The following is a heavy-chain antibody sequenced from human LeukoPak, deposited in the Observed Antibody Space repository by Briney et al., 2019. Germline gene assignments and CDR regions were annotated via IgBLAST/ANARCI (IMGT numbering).Heavy chain of an antibody. CDR1: GGSISSRSHY. V-gene: IGHV4-39*01. D-gene: IGHD6-19*01. CDR3: ARQVTAVAGTFDY. Sequence: SKTLSLTCNVSGGSISSRSHYWGWIRQPPGKGLEWIGSIYYSGSTYYNPSLKSRVTMSVDTSKTQFSLKLSSVTAADTAVYYCARQVTAVAGTFDYWGQGTLVTVSS. CDR2: IYYSGST. J-gene: IGHJ4*02.